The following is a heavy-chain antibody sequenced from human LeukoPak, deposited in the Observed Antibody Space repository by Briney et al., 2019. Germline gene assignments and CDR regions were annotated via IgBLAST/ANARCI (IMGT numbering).Heavy chain of an antibody. Sequence: SETLSLTCTVSGASISDQYWNWIRQTPGKGLEWIGYIYYGGSPNYNPSLKSRATISLDVSKNQFSLSLQSMTAADTAIYYCARGFYEPFAYWGQGTLVTVSS. J-gene: IGHJ4*02. V-gene: IGHV4-59*11. CDR3: ARGFYEPFAY. CDR2: IYYGGSP. CDR1: GASISDQY. D-gene: IGHD2/OR15-2a*01.